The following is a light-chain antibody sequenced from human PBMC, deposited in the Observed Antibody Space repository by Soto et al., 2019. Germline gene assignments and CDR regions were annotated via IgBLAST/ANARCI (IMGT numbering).Light chain of an antibody. CDR2: DAS. V-gene: IGKV1-39*01. CDR1: QSISSY. Sequence: DIQMTQSPSSLSASVGDRVTITCRASQSISSYLNWYQQKPGKAPKSLIYDASSLESGVPSRFSGSGSGTDFSLTISSLQPEDFANYYCQQRYSTPFTFGPGTKVDIK. CDR3: QQRYSTPFT. J-gene: IGKJ3*01.